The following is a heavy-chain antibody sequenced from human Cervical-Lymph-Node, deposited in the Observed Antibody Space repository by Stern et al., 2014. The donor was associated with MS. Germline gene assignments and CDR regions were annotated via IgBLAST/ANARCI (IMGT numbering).Heavy chain of an antibody. V-gene: IGHV1-2*05. CDR2: TNPNSGDS. J-gene: IGHJ4*02. D-gene: IGHD5-18*01. CDR3: ARERGRAGPAMADY. Sequence: QMQLVQSGVEVKKPGASVVISCKAAGYSFTGNYIHWLRQAPGQGLEWMGRTNPNSGDSNYALKFQGRVTMTRDTSITTAYMNLNRLGIDDTDVYYCARERGRAGPAMADYWGQGTLVTVSS. CDR1: GYSFTGNY.